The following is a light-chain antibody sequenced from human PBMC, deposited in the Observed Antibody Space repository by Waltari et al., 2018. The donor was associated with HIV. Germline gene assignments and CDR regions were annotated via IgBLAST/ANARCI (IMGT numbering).Light chain of an antibody. V-gene: IGLV2-14*03. CDR1: SSDGGGYNY. CDR2: DVS. J-gene: IGLJ3*02. Sequence: QSALTQPASVSGSPGQSITLSSTATSSDGGGYNYVLWYQHHPGKAPKLTIYDVSDRPSGFSNRFSGSKSGNTASLTISGLQADDEADYYCTSYSSSNTLKFGGGTKLTIL. CDR3: TSYSSSNTLK.